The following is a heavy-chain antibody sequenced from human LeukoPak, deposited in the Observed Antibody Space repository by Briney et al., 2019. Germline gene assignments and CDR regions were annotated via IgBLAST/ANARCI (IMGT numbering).Heavy chain of an antibody. CDR3: STVTVTIQSYYYSYGMDV. CDR1: GLTLNDAW. Sequence: GGSLRLSCAASGLTLNDAWMSWVRQAPGKGLEWVGRIKSKTEGGTTDYAAPVKGRFIISRDDSKVTFYLLMNSLETEDTAVYYCSTVTVTIQSYYYSYGMDVWGQGTTVAVSS. CDR2: IKSKTEGGTT. J-gene: IGHJ6*02. D-gene: IGHD4-17*01. V-gene: IGHV3-15*01.